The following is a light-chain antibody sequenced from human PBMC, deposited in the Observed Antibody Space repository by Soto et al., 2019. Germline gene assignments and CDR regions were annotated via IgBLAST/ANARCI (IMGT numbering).Light chain of an antibody. J-gene: IGKJ4*01. CDR3: QQSDSTPLT. CDR1: QSSSIY. V-gene: IGKV1-39*01. Sequence: DIPMTQSPSSLSAAVGDRVTITCRASQSSSIYLNWYQQKPGKAAKLLIYAASSLQSGVPSRFSGSGSGTDFTLTISSRQPEDFATYYCQQSDSTPLTCGGGTKVETK. CDR2: AAS.